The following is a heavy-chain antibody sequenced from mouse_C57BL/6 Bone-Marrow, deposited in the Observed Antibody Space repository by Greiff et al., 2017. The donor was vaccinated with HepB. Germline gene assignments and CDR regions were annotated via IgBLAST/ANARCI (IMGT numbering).Heavy chain of an antibody. J-gene: IGHJ3*01. Sequence: EVQLQQSGPELVKPGASVKMSCKASGYTFTDYNMHWVKQSHGKSLEWIGYINPNNGGTSYNQKFMGKATLTVNKSSSTAYMELRSLTSEDSAVDCCAREGGYDGFAYWGQGTLVTVSA. CDR1: GYTFTDYN. V-gene: IGHV1-22*01. D-gene: IGHD2-2*01. CDR3: AREGGYDGFAY. CDR2: INPNNGGT.